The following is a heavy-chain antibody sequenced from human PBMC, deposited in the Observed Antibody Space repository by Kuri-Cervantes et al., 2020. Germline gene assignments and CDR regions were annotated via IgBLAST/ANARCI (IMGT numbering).Heavy chain of an antibody. CDR2: INSDGSST. D-gene: IGHD5-24*01. Sequence: GESLKISCAASGFSFSSYWMHWVRQAPGKGLVWVSRINSDGSSTSHADSVKGRFTISRDNSRNTLYLQMSSLRAEDTAIYYCAKEGSRRDGYNCWFDPWGHGTLVTVSS. J-gene: IGHJ5*02. V-gene: IGHV3-74*01. CDR3: AKEGSRRDGYNCWFDP. CDR1: GFSFSSYW.